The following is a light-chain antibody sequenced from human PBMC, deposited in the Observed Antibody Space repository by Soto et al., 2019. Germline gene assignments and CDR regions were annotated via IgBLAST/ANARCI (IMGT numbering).Light chain of an antibody. V-gene: IGKV3-11*01. CDR2: DAS. Sequence: EIVLTQSPATLSLSPGERATFSCRASQSVSSYLAWYQQKPGQAPRLLIYDASNRATGIPARFSGSGSGTDFTLTISSLEPEDFAVYYCQQRSNWPPTFGQGTRWRL. CDR1: QSVSSY. J-gene: IGKJ5*01. CDR3: QQRSNWPPT.